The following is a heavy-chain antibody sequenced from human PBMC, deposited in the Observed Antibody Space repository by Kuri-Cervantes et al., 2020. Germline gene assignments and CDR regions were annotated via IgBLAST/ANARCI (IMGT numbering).Heavy chain of an antibody. D-gene: IGHD2-15*01. J-gene: IGHJ4*02. CDR2: ISWNSGSI. CDR3: AREAPGSSSYVFDY. CDR1: GFTFDDYA. V-gene: IGHV3-9*01. Sequence: SLKISCAASGFTFDDYAMHWVRQAPGKGLEWVSGISWNSGSIGYADSVKSRFTISRDNAKNSLYLQMNSLRAEDTAVYYCAREAPGSSSYVFDYWGQGTLVTVSS.